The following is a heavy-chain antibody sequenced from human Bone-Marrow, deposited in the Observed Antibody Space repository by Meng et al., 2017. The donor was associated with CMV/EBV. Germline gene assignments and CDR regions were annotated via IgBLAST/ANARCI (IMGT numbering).Heavy chain of an antibody. J-gene: IGHJ6*02. Sequence: ASVKVSCKASGYTFTSYGISWVRQAPGQGLEWMGWISAYNGNTNYAQKLQGRVTMTTDTSTSTAYMELRSLRSDDTAVYYCSRDKGYCSSTSCYSTILYYYYYGMDVWGQGTTVNVAS. V-gene: IGHV1-18*01. CDR1: GYTFTSYG. CDR3: SRDKGYCSSTSCYSTILYYYYYGMDV. D-gene: IGHD2-2*01. CDR2: ISAYNGNT.